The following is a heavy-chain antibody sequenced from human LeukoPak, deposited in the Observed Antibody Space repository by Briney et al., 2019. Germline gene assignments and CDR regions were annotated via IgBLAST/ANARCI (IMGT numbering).Heavy chain of an antibody. CDR2: ISGSGGST. Sequence: PGGSLRLSCAASGFTFSSYAMSWVRQAPGKGLEWVSAISGSGGSTYYADSVKGRFTISRDNSKNTMYLQMSSLRVEDTAVYYCAKEGSMVRGVAIMLSLKEYLQHWGQGTLVTVSS. J-gene: IGHJ1*01. D-gene: IGHD3-10*01. V-gene: IGHV3-23*01. CDR3: AKEGSMVRGVAIMLSLKEYLQH. CDR1: GFTFSSYA.